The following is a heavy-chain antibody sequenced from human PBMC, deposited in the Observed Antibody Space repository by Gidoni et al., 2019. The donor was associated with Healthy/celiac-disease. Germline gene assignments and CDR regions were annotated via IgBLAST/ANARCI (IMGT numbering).Heavy chain of an antibody. Sequence: LQLQVSGPGLVKPSETLSLTCTVSGGSISSSSYYWGWIRQPPGKGLEWIVSIYYSGSTYYNPSLKSRVTISVDTSKNQFSLKLSSVTAADTAVYYCARYIVVVPAAKVFDYWGQGTLVTVSS. CDR3: ARYIVVVPAAKVFDY. J-gene: IGHJ4*02. CDR2: IYYSGST. V-gene: IGHV4-39*01. CDR1: GGSISSSSYY. D-gene: IGHD2-2*01.